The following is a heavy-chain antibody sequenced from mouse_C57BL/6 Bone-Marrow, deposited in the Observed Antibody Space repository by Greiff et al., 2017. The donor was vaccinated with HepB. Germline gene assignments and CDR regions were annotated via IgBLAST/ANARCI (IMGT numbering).Heavy chain of an antibody. Sequence: EVKLMESGEGLVKPGGSLKLSCAASGFTFSSYAMSWVRQTPEKRLEWVAYISSGGDYIYYADTVKGRFTISRDNARNTLYLQMSSLKSEDTAMYYCTRITTVVATYWYFDVWGTGTTVTVSS. J-gene: IGHJ1*03. CDR1: GFTFSSYA. V-gene: IGHV5-9-1*02. D-gene: IGHD1-1*01. CDR3: TRITTVVATYWYFDV. CDR2: ISSGGDYI.